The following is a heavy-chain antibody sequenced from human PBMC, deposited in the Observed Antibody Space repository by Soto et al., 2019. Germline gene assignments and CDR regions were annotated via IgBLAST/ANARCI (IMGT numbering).Heavy chain of an antibody. D-gene: IGHD3-16*02. Sequence: QVQLVQSGAEVKKPGASVKVSCKASGYTFTTYYIQWVRQAPGQGLEWMGVISPSGGTTTYAQKFKGRVTMTRDTSTSTVHMELSRLRSEDTAVYYCARHLYDYVWGSYRHWGQGTLVTVSS. J-gene: IGHJ4*02. CDR2: ISPSGGTT. CDR1: GYTFTTYY. CDR3: ARHLYDYVWGSYRH. V-gene: IGHV1-46*01.